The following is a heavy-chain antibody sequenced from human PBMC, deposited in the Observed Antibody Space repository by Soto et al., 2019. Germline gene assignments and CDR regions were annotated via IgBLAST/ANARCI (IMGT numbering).Heavy chain of an antibody. CDR1: GFTFSSYA. CDR2: ISGSGGST. CDR3: AKDPISYSSSAGCDD. V-gene: IGHV3-23*01. D-gene: IGHD6-6*01. Sequence: EVQLLESGGGLVQPGGSLRLSCAASGFTFSSYAMSWVRQAPGKGLEWVSAISGSGGSTYYADSVKGRFTISRDNSKNPLYLQMNSLRAEDTAVYYCAKDPISYSSSAGCDDWGQGTLVTVSS. J-gene: IGHJ4*02.